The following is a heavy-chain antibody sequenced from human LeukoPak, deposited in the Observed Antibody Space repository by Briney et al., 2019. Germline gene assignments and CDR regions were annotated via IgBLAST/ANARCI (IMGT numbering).Heavy chain of an antibody. V-gene: IGHV4-34*01. Sequence: SETLSLTCAVYGGSFSGYYWSWIRQPPGKGLEWIGEINHSGSTNYNPSLKSRVTISVGTSKNQFSLKLSSVTAADTAVYYCARLVGTAMAPSFDYWGQGTLVTVSS. J-gene: IGHJ4*02. D-gene: IGHD5-18*01. CDR2: INHSGST. CDR3: ARLVGTAMAPSFDY. CDR1: GGSFSGYY.